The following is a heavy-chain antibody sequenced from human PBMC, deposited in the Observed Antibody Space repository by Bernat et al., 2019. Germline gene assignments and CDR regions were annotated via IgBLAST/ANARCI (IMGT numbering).Heavy chain of an antibody. D-gene: IGHD7-27*01. Sequence: EVQLLESGGGLVQPGGSLRLSCTASGFTFSSYAMSWVRQAPGKGLEWVSTVTGSGGNTYYADSVRGRFTISRDNSKNTLYVQMNTLRAEDTAVYYCAKSWGNPSGSFDIWGQGTLVTVSS. CDR1: GFTFSSYA. CDR2: VTGSGGNT. CDR3: AKSWGNPSGSFDI. V-gene: IGHV3-23*01. J-gene: IGHJ3*02.